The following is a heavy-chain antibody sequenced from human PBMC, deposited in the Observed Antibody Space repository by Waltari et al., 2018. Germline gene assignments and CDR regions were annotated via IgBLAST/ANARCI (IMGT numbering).Heavy chain of an antibody. CDR2: IYHSGST. V-gene: IGHV4-38-2*01. J-gene: IGHJ4*02. Sequence: QVQLQESGPGLVKPSETLSLTCAVSGYSISSGYYWGWIRQPPGKGLEWIGSIYHSGSTYYNPSLKSRVTISVDTSKTQFSLKLSSVTAADTAVYYCASQTNPFDYWGQGTLVTVSS. CDR1: GYSISSGYY. CDR3: ASQTNPFDY.